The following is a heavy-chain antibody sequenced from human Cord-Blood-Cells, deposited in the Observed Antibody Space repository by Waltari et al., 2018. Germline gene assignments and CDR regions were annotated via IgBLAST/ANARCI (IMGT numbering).Heavy chain of an antibody. CDR3: AKDRRSYYYFDY. J-gene: IGHJ4*02. D-gene: IGHD1-26*01. Sequence: EVQLLESGGGLVQPGGSLRLSCAASGFTFSSYAMSWVRQAPGKGLEWVSAISGSGGSTYYADSVKGRFTISRNNSKNTLYLQMNSLRAEDTAVYYCAKDRRSYYYFDYWGQGTLVTVSS. CDR1: GFTFSSYA. V-gene: IGHV3-23*01. CDR2: ISGSGGST.